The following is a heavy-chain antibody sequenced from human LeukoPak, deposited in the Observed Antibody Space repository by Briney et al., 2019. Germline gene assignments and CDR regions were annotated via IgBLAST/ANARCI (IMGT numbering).Heavy chain of an antibody. V-gene: IGHV3-23*01. CDR1: GSGFTFGNFG. CDR3: AKDGSWGDYYFYFYMDV. CDR2: ISGSGYYT. J-gene: IGHJ6*03. D-gene: IGHD3-16*01. Sequence: GGSLRLSCEASGSGFTFGNFGMSWVRQAPGKGLEWLSGISGSGYYTYYADSVKGRFTISRDNSKNTVYIQMNSLRAEDTTVYYCAKDGSWGDYYFYFYMDVWGKGTTATVSS.